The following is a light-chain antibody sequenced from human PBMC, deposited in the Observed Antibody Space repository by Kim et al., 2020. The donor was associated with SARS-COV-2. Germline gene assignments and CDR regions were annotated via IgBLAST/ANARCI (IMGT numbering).Light chain of an antibody. V-gene: IGKV3-20*01. CDR2: DAS. CDR3: QQYGDSVWT. Sequence: SQGERATPSCRASQRVKSNSLAWHQQKPGQTPRLLIYDASSIATVVPDRFSGSGSGTDFTLTISRVEPEDIAVYYCQQYGDSVWTFGKGTKVDIK. CDR1: QRVKSNS. J-gene: IGKJ1*01.